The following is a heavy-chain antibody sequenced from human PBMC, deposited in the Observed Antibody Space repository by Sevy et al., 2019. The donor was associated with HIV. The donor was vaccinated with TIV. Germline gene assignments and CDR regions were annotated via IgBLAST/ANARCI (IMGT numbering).Heavy chain of an antibody. D-gene: IGHD2-2*01. CDR2: IIPIFGTA. J-gene: IGHJ6*02. V-gene: IGHV1-69*13. CDR3: AGVGYCSSTSCFADYYYGMDV. Sequence: ASVKVSCKASGGTFSSYAISWVRQAPGQGLEWMGGIIPIFGTANYAQKFQGRVTITADESTSTAYMELSSLRSEETAGYYCAGVGYCSSTSCFADYYYGMDVWGQGTTVTVSS. CDR1: GGTFSSYA.